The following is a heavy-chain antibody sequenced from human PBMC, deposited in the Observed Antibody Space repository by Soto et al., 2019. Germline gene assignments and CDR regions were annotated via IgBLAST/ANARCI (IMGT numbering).Heavy chain of an antibody. J-gene: IGHJ4*02. CDR3: ARDSYGEDY. CDR1: GFTFSSYG. V-gene: IGHV3-33*01. D-gene: IGHD4-17*01. CDR2: IWYDGSNK. Sequence: QVQLVESGGGVVQPGRSLRLSCAASGFTFSSYGMHWVRQAPGKGLERVAVIWYDGSNKYYADSVKGRFTISRDNSKNPRLLEMNSLRAEDTAVYYWARDSYGEDYWGRGSLVTVSA.